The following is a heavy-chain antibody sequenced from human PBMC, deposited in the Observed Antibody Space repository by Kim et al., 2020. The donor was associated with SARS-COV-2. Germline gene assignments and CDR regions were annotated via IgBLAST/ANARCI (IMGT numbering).Heavy chain of an antibody. J-gene: IGHJ4*02. D-gene: IGHD3-10*01. V-gene: IGHV4-59*08. CDR2: ISYAGTM. CDR1: GVSISGDY. CDR3: ARHLSGSGAFYNVGY. Sequence: SETLSLTCNVSGVSISGDYWSWIRQTPEKGLQWIASISYAGTMSYNPSLKSRVTISVDTSKNQVSLKLSSVTAADTAMYYFARHLSGSGAFYNVGYWGQG.